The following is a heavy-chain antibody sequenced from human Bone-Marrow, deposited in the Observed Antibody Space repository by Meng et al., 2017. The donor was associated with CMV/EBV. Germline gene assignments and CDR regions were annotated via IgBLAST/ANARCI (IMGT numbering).Heavy chain of an antibody. D-gene: IGHD5-12*01. Sequence: ASVKVSCKASGYTFTAHYFHWVRQAPGQGLEWMGWIHPHRGDTNYAQQFQGRVTLTRDTSINTGYMELTRLTSDDTAVYYCARDGGGSDPWLDYWGQGTLVTVSS. V-gene: IGHV1-2*02. J-gene: IGHJ4*02. CDR1: GYTFTAHY. CDR2: IHPHRGDT. CDR3: ARDGGGSDPWLDY.